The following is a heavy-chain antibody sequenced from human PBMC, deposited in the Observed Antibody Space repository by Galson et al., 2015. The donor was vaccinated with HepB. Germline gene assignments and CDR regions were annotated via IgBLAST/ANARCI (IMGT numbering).Heavy chain of an antibody. D-gene: IGHD2-2*02. CDR2: INPSGGST. CDR1: GSTFTSYY. Sequence: SVKVSCKASGSTFTSYYMHWVRQAPGQGLEWMGIINPSGGSTSYAQKFQGRVTMTRDTSTSTVYMELSSLRSEDTAVYYCARGYCSSTSCYTASGTYAFDIWGQGTMVTVSS. V-gene: IGHV1-46*03. CDR3: ARGYCSSTSCYTASGTYAFDI. J-gene: IGHJ3*02.